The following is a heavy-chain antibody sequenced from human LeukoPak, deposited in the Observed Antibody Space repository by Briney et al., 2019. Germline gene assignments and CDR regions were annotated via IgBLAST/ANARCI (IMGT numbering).Heavy chain of an antibody. J-gene: IGHJ4*02. CDR1: GGTFSSYA. V-gene: IGHV1-69*13. Sequence: GASVKVSCKASGGTFSSYAISWVRQAPGQGLEWMGGIIPFFGTANYPQKFQGRVTITADEFTSTAYMELTSLRSDDTAVYYCAREERYCCSSRCFVGVGNDYWGQGTLVSVSS. CDR2: IIPFFGTA. D-gene: IGHD2-2*01. CDR3: AREERYCCSSRCFVGVGNDY.